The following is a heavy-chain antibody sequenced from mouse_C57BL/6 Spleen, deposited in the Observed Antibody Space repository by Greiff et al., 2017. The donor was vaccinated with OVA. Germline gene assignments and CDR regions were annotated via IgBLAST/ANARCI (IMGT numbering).Heavy chain of an antibody. CDR3: ARSPVVAFDY. Sequence: QVQLKQSGPELVKPGASVKISCKASGYAFSSSWMNWVKQRPGKGLEWIGRIYPGDGDTNYNGKFKGKATLTADKSSSTAYMQLSSLTSEDSAVYFCARSPVVAFDYWGQGTTLTVSS. CDR1: GYAFSSSW. V-gene: IGHV1-82*01. CDR2: IYPGDGDT. D-gene: IGHD1-1*01. J-gene: IGHJ2*01.